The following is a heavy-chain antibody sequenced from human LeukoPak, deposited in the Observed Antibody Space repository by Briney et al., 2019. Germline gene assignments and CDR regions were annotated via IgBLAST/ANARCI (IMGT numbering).Heavy chain of an antibody. CDR2: IYYSGST. J-gene: IGHJ5*02. CDR1: GGSISSGGYY. V-gene: IGHV4-31*03. Sequence: LSLTCTVSGGSISSGGYYWSWIRQHPGKGLEWIGYIYYSGSTYYNPSLKSRVTLSVDTSKNQFSLKLSSVTAADTAVYYCARDGYSGYDGGNWFDPWGQGTLVTVSS. D-gene: IGHD5-12*01. CDR3: ARDGYSGYDGGNWFDP.